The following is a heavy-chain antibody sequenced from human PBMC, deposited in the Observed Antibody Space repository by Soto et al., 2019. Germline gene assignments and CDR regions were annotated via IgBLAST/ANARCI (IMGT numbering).Heavy chain of an antibody. J-gene: IGHJ5*02. CDR2: ISAYNGNT. V-gene: IGHV1-18*01. CDR1: GYTFSMFG. CDR3: ARDLYYDSSGHTGFDP. Sequence: QVQLVQSGAEVKKPGASVKVSCKASGYTFSMFGITWVRQAPGQGLEWMGWISAYNGNTNYAQKLLDRVTMTTDTSTSTAYMELRSLRSDATAVYYCARDLYYDSSGHTGFDPWCQGTLVPVSS. D-gene: IGHD3-22*01.